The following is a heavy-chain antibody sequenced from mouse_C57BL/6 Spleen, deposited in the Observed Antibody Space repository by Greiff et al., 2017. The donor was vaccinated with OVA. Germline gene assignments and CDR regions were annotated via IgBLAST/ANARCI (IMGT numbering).Heavy chain of an antibody. CDR1: GYTFTDYN. Sequence: DVKLQESGPELVKPGASVKIPCKASGYTFTDYNMDWVKQSHGKSLEWIGDITPNNGGTIYNQKFKGKATLTVDKSSSTAYMERRSLASEDTAVYYSARSRGGYAMDYWGQGTSVTVSS. CDR3: ARSRGGYAMDY. CDR2: ITPNNGGT. J-gene: IGHJ4*01. V-gene: IGHV1-18*01.